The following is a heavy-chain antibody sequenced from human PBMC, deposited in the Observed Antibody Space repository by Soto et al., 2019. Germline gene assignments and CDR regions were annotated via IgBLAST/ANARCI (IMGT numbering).Heavy chain of an antibody. J-gene: IGHJ4*02. Sequence: QVQLVQSGAELKKTGSSVKVSCKASGDTFSFYTINWVRQAPGLGLEWMGRVNPILSMSNYAQKFQGRVTMTADKSTSTAYMELRSLRSEDTAFYYCATSYGSGYRAFDYWGQGALVTVSS. CDR1: GDTFSFYT. D-gene: IGHD3-10*01. V-gene: IGHV1-69*02. CDR3: ATSYGSGYRAFDY. CDR2: VNPILSMS.